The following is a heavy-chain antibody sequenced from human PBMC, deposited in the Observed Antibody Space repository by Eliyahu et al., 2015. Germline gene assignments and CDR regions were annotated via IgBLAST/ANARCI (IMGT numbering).Heavy chain of an antibody. D-gene: IGHD1-1*01. CDR1: GFTFSSYA. Sequence: EVQLLESGGGLVQPGGSLRLSCAASGFTFSSYAMGXVRQAPGKGLGWVSAISGSGGSTYYADSVKGRFTISRDNSKNTLYLQMNSLRAEDTAVYYCAKNWNVRGFDYWGQGTLVTVSS. V-gene: IGHV3-23*01. J-gene: IGHJ4*02. CDR2: ISGSGGST. CDR3: AKNWNVRGFDY.